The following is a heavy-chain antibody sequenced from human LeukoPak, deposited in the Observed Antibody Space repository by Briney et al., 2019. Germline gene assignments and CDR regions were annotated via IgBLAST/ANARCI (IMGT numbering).Heavy chain of an antibody. CDR3: ATQPLSGQGANDAFDI. D-gene: IGHD1-26*01. V-gene: IGHV1-24*01. J-gene: IGHJ3*02. Sequence: GASVKVSCKVSRYTLTELSMHWVRQAPGKGLEWMGGFDPEDGETIYAQKFQGRVTMTEDTSTDTAYMELSSLRSEDTAVYYCATQPLSGQGANDAFDIWGQGTMVTVSS. CDR1: RYTLTELS. CDR2: FDPEDGET.